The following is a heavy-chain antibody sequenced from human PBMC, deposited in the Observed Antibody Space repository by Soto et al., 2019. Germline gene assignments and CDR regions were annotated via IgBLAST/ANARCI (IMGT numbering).Heavy chain of an antibody. V-gene: IGHV1-24*01. D-gene: IGHD6-19*01. CDR1: GDTLTELS. Sequence: ASVKVSCKVSGDTLTELSVHWVRQAPGKGLEWMGSFDPENGEKIYAQKFQGRVTMIEDTSTDIVYMDLSSLRSEDTAVYYCASSSSGWYLQYRWFDPWGQGTLVTVSS. CDR2: FDPENGEK. J-gene: IGHJ5*02. CDR3: ASSSSGWYLQYRWFDP.